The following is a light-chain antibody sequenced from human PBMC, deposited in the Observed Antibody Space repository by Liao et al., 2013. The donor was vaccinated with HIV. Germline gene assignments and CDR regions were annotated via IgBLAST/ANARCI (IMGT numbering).Light chain of an antibody. Sequence: SHDLTQPPSVSVSPGQTASITCSANKLGDKFASWYQQRPGQSPVLVIYQDSKRPSGIPERFSGSNSGNTATLTISGTQPMDEAAYYCQAWDSRNVVFGGGTKLVVL. CDR3: QAWDSRNVV. J-gene: IGLJ2*01. CDR1: KLGDKF. V-gene: IGLV3-1*01. CDR2: QDS.